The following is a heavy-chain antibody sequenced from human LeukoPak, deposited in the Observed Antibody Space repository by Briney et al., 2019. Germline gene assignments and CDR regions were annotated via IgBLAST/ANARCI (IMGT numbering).Heavy chain of an antibody. CDR3: ARYCSGGSCYSGFDP. CDR1: GYSFTSYW. Sequence: PGESLKISCKGSGYSFTSYWIGWVRQMPGKGLEWMGIIYPGDSDTRYSPSFQGQVTISADKSISTAYLQWSSLKASDTAMYYCARYCSGGSCYSGFDPWGQGSLVTVSS. J-gene: IGHJ5*02. D-gene: IGHD2-15*01. V-gene: IGHV5-51*01. CDR2: IYPGDSDT.